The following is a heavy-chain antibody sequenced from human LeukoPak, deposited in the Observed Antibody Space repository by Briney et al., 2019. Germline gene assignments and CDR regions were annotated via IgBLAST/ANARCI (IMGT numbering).Heavy chain of an antibody. D-gene: IGHD2-15*01. CDR1: GFTFSSYW. CDR3: AKDLYLQYCRGSACYLNYYNMDV. CDR2: IKQDGSEK. Sequence: GGSLRLSCAASGFTFSSYWMSWVRQAPGKGLEWVANIKQDGSEKYYADSVKGRFTISRDNSKNTLYLQMNGLRAEDTAVYYCAKDLYLQYCRGSACYLNYYNMDVWGQGTTVAVSS. V-gene: IGHV3-7*01. J-gene: IGHJ6*02.